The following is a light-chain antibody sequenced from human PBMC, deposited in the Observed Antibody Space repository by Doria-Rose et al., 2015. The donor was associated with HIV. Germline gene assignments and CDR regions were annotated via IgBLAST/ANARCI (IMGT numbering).Light chain of an antibody. Sequence: SLSASTGDRVTITCRAGQDISNYLAWYQQEPGKAPKLLIYAASTLQSGVPSRFSGSGSGTDSTLTISYLQSEDFATYYCQQYYSYPPTFGQGTKVEVK. CDR1: QDISNY. J-gene: IGKJ1*01. CDR2: AAS. V-gene: IGKV1-8*01. CDR3: QQYYSYPPT.